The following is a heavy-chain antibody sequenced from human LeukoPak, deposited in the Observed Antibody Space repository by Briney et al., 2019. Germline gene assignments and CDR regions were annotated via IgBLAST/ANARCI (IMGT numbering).Heavy chain of an antibody. CDR3: AKDPEDYYDYYYGMDV. CDR2: ISGSGGST. J-gene: IGHJ6*02. D-gene: IGHD3-16*01. V-gene: IGHV3-23*01. Sequence: GGSLRLSCAASGFTFSSYAMSWVRQAPGKGLEWVSAISGSGGSTYYADSVKGRFTISRDNAKNSLYLQMNSLRAEDTAVYYCAKDPEDYYDYYYGMDVWGHGTTVTVSS. CDR1: GFTFSSYA.